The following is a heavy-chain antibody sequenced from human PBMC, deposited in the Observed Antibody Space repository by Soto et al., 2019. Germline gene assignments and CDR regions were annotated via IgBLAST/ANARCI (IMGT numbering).Heavy chain of an antibody. D-gene: IGHD2-21*02. CDR1: GFTFSSYA. J-gene: IGHJ4*02. CDR3: ARASCGGDCYSSSGGDY. CDR2: ISYDGSNK. V-gene: IGHV3-30-3*01. Sequence: GGSLRLSCAASGFTFSSYAMHWVRQAPGKGLEWVAVISYDGSNKYYADSVKGRFTISRDNSKNTLYLQMNSLRAEDTAVYYCARASCGGDCYSSSGGDYWGQGTLVTVSS.